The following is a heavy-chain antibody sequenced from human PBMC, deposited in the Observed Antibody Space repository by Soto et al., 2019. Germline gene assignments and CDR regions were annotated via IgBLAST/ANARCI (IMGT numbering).Heavy chain of an antibody. CDR2: IGSKANNYAA. Sequence: GESLKISCAASGFTFSGSTLHWVRPASGKGLEWVGRIGSKANNYAAAYAVSLKGRFTISRDDSSNTAYLQMSSLKTEDTAVYYCARGVYPFWSGNPKGLDYWGQGTVVTVSS. CDR3: ARGVYPFWSGNPKGLDY. D-gene: IGHD3-3*01. V-gene: IGHV3-73*01. CDR1: GFTFSGST. J-gene: IGHJ4*02.